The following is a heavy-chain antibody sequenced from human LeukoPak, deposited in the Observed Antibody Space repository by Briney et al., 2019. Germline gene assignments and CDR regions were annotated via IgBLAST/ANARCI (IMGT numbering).Heavy chain of an antibody. D-gene: IGHD3-10*01. V-gene: IGHV1-18*04. Sequence: ASVKVSCKASGYTFTSYGISWVRQAPGQGLEWMGWISAYNGNTNYAQKLQGRDTMTTDTSTSTAYMELRGLRSEDKVVYCSGGSRGVRGVINDYWGQGTLVTVSS. CDR1: GYTFTSYG. CDR2: ISAYNGNT. J-gene: IGHJ4*02. CDR3: GGSRGVRGVINDY.